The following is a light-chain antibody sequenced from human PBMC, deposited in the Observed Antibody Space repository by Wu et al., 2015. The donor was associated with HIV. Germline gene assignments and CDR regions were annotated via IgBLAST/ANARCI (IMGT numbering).Light chain of an antibody. CDR3: QQRANWPLT. CDR1: QTVYNY. V-gene: IGKV3-11*01. Sequence: EIVLTQSPGTLSLSPGERATLSCWASQTVYNYFAWYQQRPGQAPRLLIKDASNRASGIPDRFSGGGSGTDFTLTISSLEPEDFAVYYCQQRANWPLTFGGGTRLEIK. CDR2: DAS. J-gene: IGKJ4*01.